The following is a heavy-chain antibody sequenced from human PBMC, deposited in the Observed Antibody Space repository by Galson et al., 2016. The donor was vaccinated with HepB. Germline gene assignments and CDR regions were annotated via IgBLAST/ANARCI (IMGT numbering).Heavy chain of an antibody. D-gene: IGHD3-9*01. CDR3: ARGVLRYFDWLLYTPDY. J-gene: IGHJ4*02. Sequence: SLRLSCAASGFTFSSYSMNWVRQAPGKGLEWVPSISSSSSYIYYADSVKGRFTISRDNAKNSLYLQMNSLRAEDTAVYYCARGVLRYFDWLLYTPDYWGQGTLVTVSS. CDR2: ISSSSSYI. CDR1: GFTFSSYS. V-gene: IGHV3-21*01.